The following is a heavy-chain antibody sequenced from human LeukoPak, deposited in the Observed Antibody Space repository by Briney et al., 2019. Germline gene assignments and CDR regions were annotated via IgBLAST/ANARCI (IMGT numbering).Heavy chain of an antibody. D-gene: IGHD1-26*01. CDR3: ARESVYSGRYYAFDI. CDR1: GGSISTYY. CDR2: IYYSGST. V-gene: IGHV4-59*01. J-gene: IGHJ3*02. Sequence: SETLSLTCTVSGGSISTYYWSWIRQTPGKGLEWIGYIYYSGSTNYNPSLKSRVTISVDMSKNQFSLKLSSVTAADTAVYYCARESVYSGRYYAFDIWGQGTMVTVSS.